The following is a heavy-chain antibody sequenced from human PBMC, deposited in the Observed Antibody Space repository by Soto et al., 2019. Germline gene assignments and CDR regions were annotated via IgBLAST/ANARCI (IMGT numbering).Heavy chain of an antibody. J-gene: IGHJ4*02. D-gene: IGHD3-22*01. Sequence: GGTLSLSCAVSGFTFSSYGMHWVRQAPDQGLEWVAFMSYDGNNKYYKDSVKSRFTISRDNSNNTLYLQMNSLRAEDKAVYYCAKDLGVVITSFDYWGQGTLVTVSS. CDR1: GFTFSSYG. CDR2: MSYDGNNK. V-gene: IGHV3-30*18. CDR3: AKDLGVVITSFDY.